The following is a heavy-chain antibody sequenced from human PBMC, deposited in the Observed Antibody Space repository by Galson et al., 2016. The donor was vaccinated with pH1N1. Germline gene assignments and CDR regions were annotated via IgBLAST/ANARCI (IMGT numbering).Heavy chain of an antibody. CDR2: IKHDGSDK. CDR3: TRKIGAD. J-gene: IGHJ4*02. Sequence: SLRLSCAASGFTISSYWMNWVRQAPGKGLEWVANIKHDGSDKYYVDSVKGRFTISRDNAKSSVYLQMNSLRAEDTAVYYCTRKIGADWGQGTLVTVSS. CDR1: GFTISSYW. D-gene: IGHD3-22*01. V-gene: IGHV3-7*01.